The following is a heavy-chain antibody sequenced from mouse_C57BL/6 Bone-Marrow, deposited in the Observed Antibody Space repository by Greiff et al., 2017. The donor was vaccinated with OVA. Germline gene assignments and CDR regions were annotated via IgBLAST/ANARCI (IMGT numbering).Heavy chain of an antibody. CDR2: IDPSDSYN. J-gene: IGHJ3*01. CDR3: APYGPRVWFAY. V-gene: IGHV1-50*01. CDR1: GYTFTSYW. D-gene: IGHD1-1*02. Sequence: VQLQQPGAELVKPGASVKLSCKASGYTFTSYWMQWVKQRPGQGLEWIGEIDPSDSYNNYNQKFKGKATLTVDTSSSTAYMQLRSLTSEDSAVSYCAPYGPRVWFAYWGQGTLVTVSA.